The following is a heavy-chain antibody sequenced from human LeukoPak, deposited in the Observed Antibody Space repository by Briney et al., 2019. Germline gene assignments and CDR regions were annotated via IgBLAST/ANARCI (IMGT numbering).Heavy chain of an antibody. CDR2: IYYSGST. Sequence: SETLSLTCTVSGGSISSSSYYWGWIRQPPGKGLEWLGSIYYSGSTYYNPSLKSRVTISVDTSKNQFSLKLSSVTAADTAVYYCARDGKSRGYCSGGSCYSSKDVWGKGTTVTVSS. CDR3: ARDGKSRGYCSGGSCYSSKDV. V-gene: IGHV4-39*07. CDR1: GGSISSSSYY. D-gene: IGHD2-15*01. J-gene: IGHJ6*04.